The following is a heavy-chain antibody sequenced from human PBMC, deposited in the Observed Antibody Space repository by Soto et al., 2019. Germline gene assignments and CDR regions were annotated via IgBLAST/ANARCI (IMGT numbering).Heavy chain of an antibody. CDR3: SRGASIPASGDY. CDR2: VSAYNGER. Sequence: QVPLVQSGAEAKKPGASVKVSCKASGYTFTNYGINWVRQAPGQGLEWRGWVSAYNGERRYAQRVQARVIMTTDTSTTTAYMELSSLRSDDTAGYYCSRGASIPASGDYWGQGTRVTVSS. V-gene: IGHV1-18*01. J-gene: IGHJ4*01. CDR1: GYTFTNYG. D-gene: IGHD6-6*01.